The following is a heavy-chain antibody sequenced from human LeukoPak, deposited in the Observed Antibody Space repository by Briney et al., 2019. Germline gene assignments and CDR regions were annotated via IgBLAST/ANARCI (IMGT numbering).Heavy chain of an antibody. V-gene: IGHV3-23*01. D-gene: IGHD1-26*01. Sequence: PGGSLRLSCAGSGFRFSGYVMSWVRQAPGKGLEYVSSIDFSDDGASYYADSVKGRFTISRDNSKNTLFLQMNSLRVEDTAFYYCARVDSGNYDYWGQGTLLTVSS. CDR2: IDFSDDGAS. CDR1: GFRFSGYV. J-gene: IGHJ4*02. CDR3: ARVDSGNYDY.